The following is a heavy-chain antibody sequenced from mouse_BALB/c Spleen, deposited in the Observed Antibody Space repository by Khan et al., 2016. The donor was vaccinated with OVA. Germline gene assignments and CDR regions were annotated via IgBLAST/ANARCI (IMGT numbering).Heavy chain of an antibody. Sequence: EVELVESEGDLVKPGGSLKLSCAASGFTFSSYGMSWVRQTPDKRLEWVAAISSGGSYTYYPDSLKGRFTISRDNAKNTLYLQMSSLKSEDTAMYYCARQPGYYEGSAMDYWGQGTSVTVSS. CDR2: ISSGGSYT. J-gene: IGHJ4*01. V-gene: IGHV5-6*01. CDR1: GFTFSSYG. CDR3: ARQPGYYEGSAMDY. D-gene: IGHD2-3*01.